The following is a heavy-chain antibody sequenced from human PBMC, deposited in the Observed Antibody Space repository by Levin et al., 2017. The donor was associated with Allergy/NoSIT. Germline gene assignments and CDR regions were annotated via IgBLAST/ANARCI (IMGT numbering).Heavy chain of an antibody. CDR2: IYYTGST. CDR3: ARDRDGYNFFDN. D-gene: IGHD5-24*01. Sequence: SETLSLTCTVSGGSISSYYWSWIRQPPGKGLEWIGNIYYTGSTNKNPSLKSRVTISVDTSKNQFSLKLNSVTAADTAVYYCARDRDGYNFFDNWGQGTLVTVSS. V-gene: IGHV4-59*01. J-gene: IGHJ4*02. CDR1: GGSISSYY.